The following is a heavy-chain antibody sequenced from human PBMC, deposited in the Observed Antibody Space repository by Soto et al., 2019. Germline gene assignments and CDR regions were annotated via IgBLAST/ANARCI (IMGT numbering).Heavy chain of an antibody. J-gene: IGHJ6*02. D-gene: IGHD3-22*01. CDR2: ISWDGGST. V-gene: IGHV3-43*01. Sequence: EVQLVESGGVVVQPGGSLRLSCAASGFTFDDYTMHWVRQAPGKGLEWVSLISWDGGSTYYADSVKGRFTNSRDNSKNSLYLQMNSLRTGDTALYYCAKGGSSSGFYYYYYGMDVWGQGTTVTVSS. CDR3: AKGGSSSGFYYYYYGMDV. CDR1: GFTFDDYT.